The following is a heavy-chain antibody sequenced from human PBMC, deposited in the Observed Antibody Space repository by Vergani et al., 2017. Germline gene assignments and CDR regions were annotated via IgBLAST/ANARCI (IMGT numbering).Heavy chain of an antibody. CDR1: GGTFSSYA. Sequence: VQLVQSGAEVKKPGSSVKVSCKASGGTFSSYAISWVRQAPGQGLEWMGRIIPIFGTANYAQKFQGRVTITADESTSTAYMELSSLRSEDTAVYYCARAHSGYGWHYYYYGMDVWGQGTTVTVSS. V-gene: IGHV1-69*13. CDR3: ARAHSGYGWHYYYYGMDV. D-gene: IGHD5-12*01. CDR2: IIPIFGTA. J-gene: IGHJ6*02.